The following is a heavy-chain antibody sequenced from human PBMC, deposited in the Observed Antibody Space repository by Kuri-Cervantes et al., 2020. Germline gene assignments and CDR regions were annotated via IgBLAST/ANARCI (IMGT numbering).Heavy chain of an antibody. V-gene: IGHV1-8*01. CDR3: TRVLIRFGRGSWPDI. J-gene: IGHJ4*02. CDR1: GYTFTSYD. D-gene: IGHD3-3*01. Sequence: ASVKVSCKASGYTFTSYDINWVRQTTGQGLEWMGWINPNTGATGYAQRFQGRVTMTRHTSINTAYMEVSSLRTEDTAVYFCTRVLIRFGRGSWPDIWGQGTLVTVSS. CDR2: INPNTGAT.